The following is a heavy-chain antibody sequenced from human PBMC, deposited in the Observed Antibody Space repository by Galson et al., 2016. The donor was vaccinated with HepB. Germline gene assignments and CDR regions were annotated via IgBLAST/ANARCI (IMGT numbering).Heavy chain of an antibody. J-gene: IGHJ4*02. D-gene: IGHD2-8*01. CDR2: IAAVNDYT. CDR1: GFTFSDPA. Sequence: SLRLSCAASGFTFSDPAMNWVRQAPGKGLEWVSAIAAVNDYTYYVDSVKGRFTISRDNSKNTLYLQMDSLRAEDTAIYYCAKEWSSYFDYWGQGTLVTVSS. V-gene: IGHV3-23*01. CDR3: AKEWSSYFDY.